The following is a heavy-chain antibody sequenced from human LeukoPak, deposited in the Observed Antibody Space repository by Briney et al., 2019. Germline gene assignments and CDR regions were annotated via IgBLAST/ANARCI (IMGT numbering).Heavy chain of an antibody. Sequence: GRSLRLSCAASGFTFSTYAVHWVRQAPGKGLEWVAVISYDGSNKYYADSVKGRFTISRDNSKNTLYLQMNSLRPEDTAVYYCARVALAGTYDYYYMDVWGKGTTVTVSS. CDR2: ISYDGSNK. D-gene: IGHD6-19*01. V-gene: IGHV3-30*04. CDR3: ARVALAGTYDYYYMDV. CDR1: GFTFSTYA. J-gene: IGHJ6*03.